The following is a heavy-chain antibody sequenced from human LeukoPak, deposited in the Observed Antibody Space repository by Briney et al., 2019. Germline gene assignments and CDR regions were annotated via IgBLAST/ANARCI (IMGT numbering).Heavy chain of an antibody. CDR2: ISSRGGSK. D-gene: IGHD2-21*02. J-gene: IGHJ5*02. Sequence: GRSLTLSCAPSALTFIIYAMRSVRHAPREGLEWVSAISSRGGSKYYAESVRERLSISSDNPKNTLYLQMNSLRAEDTAVYYCAKDGIVVVTAIPDWFDPWRQGTVVTVSS. CDR3: AKDGIVVVTAIPDWFDP. CDR1: ALTFIIYA. V-gene: IGHV3-23*01.